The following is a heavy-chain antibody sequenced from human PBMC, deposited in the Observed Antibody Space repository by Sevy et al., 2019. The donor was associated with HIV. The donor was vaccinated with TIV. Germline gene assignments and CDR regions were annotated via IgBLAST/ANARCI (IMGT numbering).Heavy chain of an antibody. CDR1: GFTFSSYG. CDR3: AKDQEVRGVIILDY. V-gene: IGHV3-30*18. D-gene: IGHD3-10*01. J-gene: IGHJ4*02. CDR2: ISYDGSNK. Sequence: GGSLRRSCAASGFTFSSYGMHWVRQAPGKGLEWVAVISYDGSNKYYADSVKGRFTISRDNSKNTLYLQMNSLRAEDTAVYYCAKDQEVRGVIILDYWGQGTLVTVSS.